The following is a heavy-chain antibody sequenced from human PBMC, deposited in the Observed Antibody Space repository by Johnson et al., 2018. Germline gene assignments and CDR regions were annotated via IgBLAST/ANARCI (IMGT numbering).Heavy chain of an antibody. CDR1: GFTFSRYW. CDR3: ARDGEYFQY. V-gene: IGHV3-7*01. J-gene: IGHJ1*01. CDR2: INLDGSEK. Sequence: VQLVESGGGLVQPGGSLRLSCVGSGFTFSRYWMTWVRQAPGKGLEWVANINLDGSEKYYVDSVKGRFPISRDNVKNSHYLQMNSLRAEDTAVYYCARDGEYFQYWGQGTLVTVSP.